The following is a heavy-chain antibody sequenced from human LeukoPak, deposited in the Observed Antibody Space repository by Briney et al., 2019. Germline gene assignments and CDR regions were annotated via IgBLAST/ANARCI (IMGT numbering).Heavy chain of an antibody. J-gene: IGHJ3*02. CDR1: GFTFSSYS. D-gene: IGHD2-21*01. Sequence: AGGSLRLSCTASGFTFSSYSMNWVRQAPGKGLELVSYISGDSGNIFYADSVKGRFTISRDNAKNSLYLQMNSLRDEDTAVFYCAPYLQYAFDIWGQGTMVTVSS. CDR3: APYLQYAFDI. V-gene: IGHV3-48*02. CDR2: ISGDSGNI.